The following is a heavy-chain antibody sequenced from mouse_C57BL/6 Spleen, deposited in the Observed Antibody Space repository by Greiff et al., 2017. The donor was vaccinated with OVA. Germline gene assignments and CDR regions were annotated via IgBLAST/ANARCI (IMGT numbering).Heavy chain of an antibody. Sequence: QVQLQQPGAELVKPGASVKLSCKASGYTFTSYWMHWVKQRPGRGLEWIGRIDPNSGGTKYNEKFKSKATLTVDKPSSTSYMQLSSLTSKDSSVYYYAREYYYNTYWYFAVWGTGTTVTVSS. J-gene: IGHJ1*03. CDR2: IDPNSGGT. V-gene: IGHV1-72*01. D-gene: IGHD1-1*02. CDR3: AREYYYNTYWYFAV. CDR1: GYTFTSYW.